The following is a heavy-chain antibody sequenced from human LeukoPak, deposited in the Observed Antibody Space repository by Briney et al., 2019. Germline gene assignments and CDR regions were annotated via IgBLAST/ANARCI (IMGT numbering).Heavy chain of an antibody. CDR3: AREGWGNYYMDV. D-gene: IGHD2-8*02. V-gene: IGHV1-2*02. J-gene: IGHJ6*03. CDR1: GYAFSGSY. CDR2: INPKGGGT. Sequence: ASVKVSCKASGYAFSGSYLHWVRQAPGQGLEWMGWINPKGGGTNYAQKFQGRVTMTRDTSINTGYMELSGLTFDDTALYYCAREGWGNYYMDVWGNGTTVTVSS.